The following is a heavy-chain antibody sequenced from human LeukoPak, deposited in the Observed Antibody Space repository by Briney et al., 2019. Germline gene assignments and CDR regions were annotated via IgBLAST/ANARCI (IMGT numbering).Heavy chain of an antibody. Sequence: PGGSLRLSCAASGFTFSSYWMSWVRQAPGKGLEWVANIKQDGSEKYYVDSVKGRFTISRDNAKNSLYLQMNSLRAEDTAVYYCARDLDYYYGSGGAPDYWGQGTLVTVSS. D-gene: IGHD3-10*01. CDR2: IKQDGSEK. V-gene: IGHV3-7*03. CDR3: ARDLDYYYGSGGAPDY. J-gene: IGHJ4*02. CDR1: GFTFSSYW.